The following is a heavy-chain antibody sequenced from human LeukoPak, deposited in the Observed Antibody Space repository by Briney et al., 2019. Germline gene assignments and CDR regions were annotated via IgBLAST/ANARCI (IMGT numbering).Heavy chain of an antibody. CDR3: ASALVGAFDI. CDR1: GGSISSYY. CDR2: IYYSGST. V-gene: IGHV4-59*01. J-gene: IGHJ3*02. Sequence: KTSETLSLTCTVSGGSISSYYWSWIRQPPGKGLEWIGYIYYSGSTNYNPSLKSRVTISVDTSKNQFSLKLSSVTAADTAVYYCASALVGAFDIWGQGTMVTVSS.